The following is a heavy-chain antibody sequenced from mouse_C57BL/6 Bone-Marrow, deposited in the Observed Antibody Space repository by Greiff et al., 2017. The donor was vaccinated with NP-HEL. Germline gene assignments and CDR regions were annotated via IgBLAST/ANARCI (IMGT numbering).Heavy chain of an antibody. CDR1: GYTFTSYW. J-gene: IGHJ2*01. V-gene: IGHV1-7*01. Sequence: QVQLQQSGAELAKPGASVKLSCKASGYTFTSYWMHWVKQRPGQGLEWIGDINPSSGYTKYNQKFKDKATLTADTSSSTAYMQLSSLTSEDSAVYYSGRVITTVVEDGRGEGTTLTVSS. CDR3: GRVITTVVEDG. CDR2: INPSSGYT. D-gene: IGHD1-1*01.